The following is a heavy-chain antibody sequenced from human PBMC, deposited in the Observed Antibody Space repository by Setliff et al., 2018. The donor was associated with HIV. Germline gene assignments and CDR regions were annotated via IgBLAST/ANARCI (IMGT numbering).Heavy chain of an antibody. V-gene: IGHV3-15*01. J-gene: IGHJ6*03. Sequence: GGSLRLSCAASGFTFNNAWMNWVRQAPGEGLEWVGRIKTESDGGAIDYAAPVKGRFTISRDDSKNTLYLQMNSLNIEDTAVYFCATIARNTDWFSGTFYYYMDVWGKGTTVTVSS. CDR1: GFTFNNAW. D-gene: IGHD3-9*01. CDR2: IKTESDGGAI. CDR3: ATIARNTDWFSGTFYYYMDV.